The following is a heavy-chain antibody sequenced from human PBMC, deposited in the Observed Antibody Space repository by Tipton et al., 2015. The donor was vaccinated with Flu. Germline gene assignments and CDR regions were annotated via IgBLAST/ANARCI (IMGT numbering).Heavy chain of an antibody. J-gene: IGHJ3*02. CDR1: GGSISSHY. CDR3: AREWGDAFDI. V-gene: IGHV4-59*11. D-gene: IGHD3-16*01. Sequence: LRLSCTVSGGSISSHYWSWIRQPPGKGLEWIGYIYYSGSISYNPSLKSRVTISVDTSKNQLSLKLSSVTAADTAVYYCAREWGDAFDIWGQGTMVTVSS. CDR2: IYYSGSI.